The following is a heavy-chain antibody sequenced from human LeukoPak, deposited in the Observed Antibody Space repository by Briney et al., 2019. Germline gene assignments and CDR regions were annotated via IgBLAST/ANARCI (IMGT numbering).Heavy chain of an antibody. CDR1: GGSISRSSYY. J-gene: IGHJ4*02. CDR2: IYYSGST. CDR3: ARLVNYYDSSGYLDYNFDY. V-gene: IGHV4-39*01. D-gene: IGHD3-22*01. Sequence: SETLSLTCTVSGGSISRSSYYWGWIRQPPGKGLEYIGNIYYSGSTDYNPSLKSRVTISVDMSKDQFSLKLSSVTAADTAVYYCARLVNYYDSSGYLDYNFDYWGQGTLVTVSS.